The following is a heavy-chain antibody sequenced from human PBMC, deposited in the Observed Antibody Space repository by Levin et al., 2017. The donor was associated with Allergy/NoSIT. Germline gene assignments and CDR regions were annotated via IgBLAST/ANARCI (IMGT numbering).Heavy chain of an antibody. V-gene: IGHV3-21*06. D-gene: IGHD3-9*01. J-gene: IGHJ6*02. Sequence: GGSLRLSCAASTFLFSDYTMNWVRQAPGKGLEWVASISRRSSYIYYADSVKGRFTISRDNAKNSVSLQMNSLRAEDTAIYYCARGLKILTTGSLYHNAMDAWGQGTTVSVSS. CDR3: ARGLKILTTGSLYHNAMDA. CDR2: ISRRSSYI. CDR1: TFLFSDYT.